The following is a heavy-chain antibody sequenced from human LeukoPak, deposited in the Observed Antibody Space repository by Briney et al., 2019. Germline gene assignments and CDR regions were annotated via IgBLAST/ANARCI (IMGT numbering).Heavy chain of an antibody. V-gene: IGHV3-74*01. Sequence: GGSLRLSCAASGFTFSSYWMHWVRQAPGKGLVWVSRINSDGSSTSYADSVKGRFTISRHNAKNTLYPQMNSLRAEDTAVYYCAREDYVLLASDYWGQGTLVTVSS. CDR1: GFTFSSYW. CDR2: INSDGSST. CDR3: AREDYVLLASDY. D-gene: IGHD4-17*01. J-gene: IGHJ4*02.